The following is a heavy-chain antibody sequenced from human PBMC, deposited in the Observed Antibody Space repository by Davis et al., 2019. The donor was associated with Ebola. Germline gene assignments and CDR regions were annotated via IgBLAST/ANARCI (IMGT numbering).Heavy chain of an antibody. CDR3: AKSRGNHDYGTNFDY. CDR2: ISSSSSYI. Sequence: PGGSLRLSCAASGFTFSSYSMNWVRQAPGKGLEWVSSISSSSSYIYYADSVKGRFTISRDNAKNSLYLQMNSLRAEDTAVYYCAKSRGNHDYGTNFDYWGQGTLVTVSS. D-gene: IGHD4-17*01. J-gene: IGHJ4*02. V-gene: IGHV3-21*04. CDR1: GFTFSSYS.